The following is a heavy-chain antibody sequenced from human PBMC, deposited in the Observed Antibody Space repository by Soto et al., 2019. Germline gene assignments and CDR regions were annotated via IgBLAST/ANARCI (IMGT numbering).Heavy chain of an antibody. Sequence: GGSLRLSCSASGFTFSSYAMHWVRQAPGKGLEYVSAISSNGGSTYYADSVKGRFTISRDNSKNTLYLQMSSLRAEDTAVYYCVKGSYDSSGYYYNYFDYWGPGTQVTVSS. J-gene: IGHJ4*02. CDR3: VKGSYDSSGYYYNYFDY. D-gene: IGHD3-22*01. CDR1: GFTFSSYA. V-gene: IGHV3-64D*06. CDR2: ISSNGGST.